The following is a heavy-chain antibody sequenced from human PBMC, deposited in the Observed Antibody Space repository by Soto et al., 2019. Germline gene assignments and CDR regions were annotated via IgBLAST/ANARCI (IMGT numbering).Heavy chain of an antibody. CDR3: TNLIRPFTYSPY. D-gene: IGHD1-26*01. CDR1: ELTLSNAW. J-gene: IGHJ4*02. V-gene: IGHV3-15*01. CDR2: IKSKTEGGTP. Sequence: EVQLVESGGGLVKPGGSLRLSCVASELTLSNAWMSWVRQAPGKGLEWVGRIKSKTEGGTPDYAAPVKGRFTLSRSDSKNTLYLHMNSLITHDTAVYYFTNLIRPFTYSPYWGQGTLLTVSS.